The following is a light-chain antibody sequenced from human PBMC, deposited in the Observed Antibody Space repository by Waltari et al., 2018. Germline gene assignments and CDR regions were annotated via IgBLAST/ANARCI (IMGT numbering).Light chain of an antibody. CDR1: QCISSY. CDR2: AAY. J-gene: IGKJ1*01. Sequence: DIQLTQSPSFLSASVGDRVTITCRASQCISSYLAWYQQKAGKAPKVLIYAAYSLQSGVPSRFSGSGSGTEFTLTISSLQPEDIATYYCQQLNSYPRTFGQGTRVEIK. CDR3: QQLNSYPRT. V-gene: IGKV1-9*01.